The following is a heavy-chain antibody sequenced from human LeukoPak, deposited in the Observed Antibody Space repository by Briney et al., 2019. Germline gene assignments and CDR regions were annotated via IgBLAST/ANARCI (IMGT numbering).Heavy chain of an antibody. D-gene: IGHD6-13*01. Sequence: PSETLSLTCAVYGGSYSGYYWSWIRQPPGKGLEWIGEINHSGSTKYNPSLKSRVTISVDTSKNQFSLKLSSVTAADTAVYYCARGSAAAGTRGYYFDYWGQGTLVTVSS. CDR1: GGSYSGYY. CDR2: INHSGST. J-gene: IGHJ4*02. V-gene: IGHV4-34*01. CDR3: ARGSAAAGTRGYYFDY.